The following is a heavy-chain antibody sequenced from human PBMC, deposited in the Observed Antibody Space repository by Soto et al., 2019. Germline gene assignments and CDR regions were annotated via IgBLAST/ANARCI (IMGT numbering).Heavy chain of an antibody. D-gene: IGHD6-13*01. CDR3: ARLPYSSSWYYKWFDP. J-gene: IGHJ5*02. Sequence: GESLKISCNGSGYSFTSYWIGWVRQMPGKGLEWMGIIYPGDSDTRYSPSFQGQVTISADKSISTAYLQWSSLKASDTAMYYCARLPYSSSWYYKWFDPWGQGTMVTVSS. CDR1: GYSFTSYW. V-gene: IGHV5-51*01. CDR2: IYPGDSDT.